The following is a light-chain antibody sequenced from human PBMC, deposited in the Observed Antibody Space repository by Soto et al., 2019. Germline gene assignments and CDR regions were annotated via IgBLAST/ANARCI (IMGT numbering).Light chain of an antibody. CDR1: ESISSW. V-gene: IGKV1-5*03. J-gene: IGKJ1*01. CDR2: KAS. Sequence: DIQMTQSPPTLSASAGDRVTITCRASESISSWLAWYQQKPGKAPKLLMYKASSLESGVPSRFSGSGSGTDFTLTISSLQPEDFATYYCQQSYSTRWTFGQGTKVDIK. CDR3: QQSYSTRWT.